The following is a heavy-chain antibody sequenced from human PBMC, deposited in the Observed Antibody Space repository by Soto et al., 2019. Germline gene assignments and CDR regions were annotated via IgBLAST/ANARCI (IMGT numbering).Heavy chain of an antibody. CDR3: AKRTIYSRNWYSFDY. Sequence: EVQLLESGGDLVQPGGSLRLSCAASGFTFICCAMSWVRQAPGKGLEWVSTISGSGGSTYYADSVKGRFTISRDNSKNTLYLQVNSLRVEDTAVYYCAKRTIYSRNWYSFDYWGQGTLVTVSS. D-gene: IGHD6-13*01. V-gene: IGHV3-23*01. CDR1: GFTFICCA. CDR2: ISGSGGST. J-gene: IGHJ4*02.